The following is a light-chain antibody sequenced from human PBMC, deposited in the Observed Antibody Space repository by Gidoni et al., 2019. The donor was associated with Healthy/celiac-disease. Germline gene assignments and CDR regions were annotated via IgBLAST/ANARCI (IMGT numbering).Light chain of an antibody. J-gene: IGKJ2*01. V-gene: IGKV1-39*01. CDR3: QQSYSTPHT. CDR1: QSISSY. CDR2: AAS. Sequence: TITCRASQSISSYLNWYQQKPGKAPKLLIYAASSLQSGVPSRFSGSGSGTDFTLTISSLQPEDFANYYCQQSYSTPHTFGQGTKLEIK.